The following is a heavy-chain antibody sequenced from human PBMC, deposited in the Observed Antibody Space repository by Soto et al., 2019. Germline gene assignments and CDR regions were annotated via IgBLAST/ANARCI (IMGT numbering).Heavy chain of an antibody. CDR1: GGSFSVYY. V-gene: IGHV4-34*01. D-gene: IGHD3-3*01. CDR3: ARVRYYDFWSGFGRYGMDV. J-gene: IGHJ6*02. Sequence: PSETLSLTCAVYGGSFSVYYWSWIRHPPGKGLEWIGEINHSGSTNYNPSLKSRVTISVDTSKNQFSLKLSSVTAADTAVYYCARVRYYDFWSGFGRYGMDVWGQGTTVTVSS. CDR2: INHSGST.